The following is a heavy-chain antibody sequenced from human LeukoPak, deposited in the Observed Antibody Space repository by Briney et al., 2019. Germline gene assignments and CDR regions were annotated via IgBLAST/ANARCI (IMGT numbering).Heavy chain of an antibody. Sequence: PGGSRRLSCAASGFTFSNYAMNWVRQAPEKGLEWVSVISGSGGITYYTDSVEGRFTISRDNSKNRLYLHMKSLRAEDTAVYYCAKESTVTPGSVNWFDAWGQGTLVSVSS. J-gene: IGHJ5*02. D-gene: IGHD4-17*01. V-gene: IGHV3-23*01. CDR1: GFTFSNYA. CDR3: AKESTVTPGSVNWFDA. CDR2: ISGSGGIT.